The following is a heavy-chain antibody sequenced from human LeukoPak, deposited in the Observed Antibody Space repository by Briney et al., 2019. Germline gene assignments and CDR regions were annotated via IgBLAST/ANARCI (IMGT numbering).Heavy chain of an antibody. CDR3: ARDPWEPTHYFDY. CDR1: RFTFSSYA. CDR2: ISGSGGST. D-gene: IGHD1-26*01. J-gene: IGHJ4*02. V-gene: IGHV3-23*01. Sequence: GGSLRLSCAASRFTFSSYAMSWVRHAPGKGLEWVSAISGSGGSTYYADSVKGRFTISRDNSKNTLYLQMNSLRAEDTAVYYCARDPWEPTHYFDYWGQGTLVTVSS.